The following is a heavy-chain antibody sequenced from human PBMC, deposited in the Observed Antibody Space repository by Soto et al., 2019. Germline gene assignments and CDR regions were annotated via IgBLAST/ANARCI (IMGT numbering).Heavy chain of an antibody. CDR2: IYYSGNT. J-gene: IGHJ3*02. CDR1: GGSISSGAYY. D-gene: IGHD6-6*01. V-gene: IGHV4-31*03. Sequence: QVQLQESGPGLVKPSQTLSLTCTVSGGSISSGAYYWSWIRQHPGEALEWIGYIYYSGNTYYNPSLKSRLMISVDTSKNQFSLRLSSVTAADTAVYYCARVGISSSDAFDIWGHGTMVTVSS. CDR3: ARVGISSSDAFDI.